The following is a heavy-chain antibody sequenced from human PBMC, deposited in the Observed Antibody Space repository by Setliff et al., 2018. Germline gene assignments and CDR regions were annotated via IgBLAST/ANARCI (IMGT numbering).Heavy chain of an antibody. CDR2: ISSSSTSI. CDR1: GFTFSSEY. V-gene: IGHV3-48*01. J-gene: IGHJ1*01. Sequence: GGSLRLSCAASGFTFSSEYMNWVRQAPGKGLEWVSYISSSSTSIYSDSVKDRFTISRDNAKKSLYLQMDSLRAEDTAVYYCARDRDDGSSFAEYFQHWGQGTLVTVSS. D-gene: IGHD6-6*01. CDR3: ARDRDDGSSFAEYFQH.